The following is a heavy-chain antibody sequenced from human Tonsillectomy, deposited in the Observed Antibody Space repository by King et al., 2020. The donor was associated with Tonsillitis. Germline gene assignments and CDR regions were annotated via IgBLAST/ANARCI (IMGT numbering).Heavy chain of an antibody. D-gene: IGHD2-21*01. Sequence: QLQESGPGLVKASDTLSLTCTVSVGSITSSLYYWAWIRQPPGKGLEWVGNIFYTGSTFYNPSLRGRVTISVDTSRNQFSLKLTSMTAADPAVYHCVRLELVILWFDPWGQGTLVTVSS. CDR1: VGSITSSLYY. CDR3: VRLELVILWFDP. CDR2: IFYTGST. V-gene: IGHV4-39*01. J-gene: IGHJ5*02.